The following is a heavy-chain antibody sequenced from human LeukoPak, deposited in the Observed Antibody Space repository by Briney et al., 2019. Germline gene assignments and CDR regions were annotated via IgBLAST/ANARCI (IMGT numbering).Heavy chain of an antibody. V-gene: IGHV4-4*07. CDR3: ARDPATRDYGDYVPFDY. CDR1: GGSISSYY. Sequence: SETLSLTCTVSGGSISSYYWSWIRQPAGKGLEWIGRIYTSGSTNYNPSLKSRVTMSVDTSKNQFSLKLSSVTAADTAVYYCARDPATRDYGDYVPFDYWGQGTLVTVSS. J-gene: IGHJ4*02. D-gene: IGHD4-17*01. CDR2: IYTSGST.